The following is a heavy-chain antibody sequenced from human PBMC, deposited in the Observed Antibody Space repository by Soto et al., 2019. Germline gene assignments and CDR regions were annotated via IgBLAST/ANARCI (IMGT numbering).Heavy chain of an antibody. J-gene: IGHJ4*02. CDR3: ARAQSIRGVIIVPYYFDY. Sequence: QVQVKQWGAALLKPSETLSLTCAVYGGSFSGYYWSWIRQPPGRGLEWIGEINTSGSTNYNPSLKSRVTISVDTSKNQFSLKLTSVTAADTAVYYCARAQSIRGVIIVPYYFDYWGQGTLVTVSS. D-gene: IGHD3-10*01. CDR1: GGSFSGYY. V-gene: IGHV4-34*01. CDR2: INTSGST.